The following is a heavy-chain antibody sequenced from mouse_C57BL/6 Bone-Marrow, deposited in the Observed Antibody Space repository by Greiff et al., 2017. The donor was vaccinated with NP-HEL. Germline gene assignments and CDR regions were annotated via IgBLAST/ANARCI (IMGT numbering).Heavy chain of an antibody. CDR2: INPNNGGT. J-gene: IGHJ2*01. Sequence: VQLQQSGPELVKPGASVKISCKASGYTFTDYYMNWVKQSHGKSLEWIGDINPNNGGTSYNQKFKGKATLTVDKSSSTAYMELSSLTSEDSAVYYCATLRNDYWGQGTTLTVSA. D-gene: IGHD1-1*01. CDR1: GYTFTDYY. CDR3: ATLRNDY. V-gene: IGHV1-26*01.